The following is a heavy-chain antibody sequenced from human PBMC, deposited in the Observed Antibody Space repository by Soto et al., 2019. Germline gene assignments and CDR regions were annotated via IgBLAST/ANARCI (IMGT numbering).Heavy chain of an antibody. J-gene: IGHJ4*02. CDR1: GFSFRSYW. D-gene: IGHD3-9*01. CDR2: ISSDGSST. Sequence: EVQLVESGGGLVQSGGSLGLSCAASGFSFRSYWMDWVRQAPGKGLVWVARISSDGSSTTYADSANGRFTISRDNAANTLYLQMSSLRAEDTAVYYCAREYYGVLTGYYNDYWGQGTLVTVSS. CDR3: AREYYGVLTGYYNDY. V-gene: IGHV3-74*01.